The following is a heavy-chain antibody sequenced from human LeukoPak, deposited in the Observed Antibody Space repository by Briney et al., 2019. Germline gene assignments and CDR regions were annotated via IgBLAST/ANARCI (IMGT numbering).Heavy chain of an antibody. Sequence: PSETLSLTCTVSGGSISSSSYYWGWIRQPPGKGLEWIGSIYYSGSTYYNPSLKSRVTISVDTSKNQFSLKLSSVTAADTAVYYCAGHVAPVRGVTDYYYYYMDVWGKGTTVTISS. CDR3: AGHVAPVRGVTDYYYYYMDV. CDR1: GGSISSSSYY. CDR2: IYYSGST. J-gene: IGHJ6*03. V-gene: IGHV4-39*01. D-gene: IGHD3-10*01.